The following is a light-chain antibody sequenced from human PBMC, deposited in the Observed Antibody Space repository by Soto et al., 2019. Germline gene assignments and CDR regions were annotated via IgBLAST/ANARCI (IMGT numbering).Light chain of an antibody. CDR3: QQYENIRT. CDR1: QNINNY. CDR2: DAS. V-gene: IGKV1-33*01. J-gene: IGKJ5*01. Sequence: DIQMAQSPSSLSASVGDRVTITCQASQNINNYLRWYQQKPGRAPKLLIYDASNLEAGVPSRFRGSGSGTDFTFTISRMQPEDIATYYCQQYENIRTCGQGTRLEIK.